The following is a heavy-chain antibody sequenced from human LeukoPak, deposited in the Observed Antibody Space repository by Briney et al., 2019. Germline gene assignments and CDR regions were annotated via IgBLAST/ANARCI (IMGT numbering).Heavy chain of an antibody. CDR3: ARRNNGNYFGWYYYFFDV. V-gene: IGHV4-59*08. CDR1: GDSISGYY. J-gene: IGHJ6*03. CDR2: INDSGNA. D-gene: IGHD1-26*01. Sequence: PSETLSLTCSVSGDSISGYYWAWIRQPPGKGLECLGFINDSGNANYNPSLNGRVSFSVDTSKSQFSLRLSSVTAADTAVYSCARRNNGNYFGWYYYFFDVWGKATTVTVSS.